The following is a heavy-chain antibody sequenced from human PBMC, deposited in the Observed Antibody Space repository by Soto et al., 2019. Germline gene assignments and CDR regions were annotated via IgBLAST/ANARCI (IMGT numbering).Heavy chain of an antibody. CDR3: ARGGSGYYRGYYYYGMDV. CDR1: GGTFSSYA. Sequence: QVQLVQSGAEVKKPGSSVKVSCKASGGTFSSYAISWVRQAPGQGLEWMGGMIPIFGTANYAQKFQGRVTLTADESTRTAYMELSSLRSEDTAVYYCARGGSGYYRGYYYYGMDVWGQGTTVTVSS. D-gene: IGHD3-3*01. V-gene: IGHV1-69*12. CDR2: MIPIFGTA. J-gene: IGHJ6*02.